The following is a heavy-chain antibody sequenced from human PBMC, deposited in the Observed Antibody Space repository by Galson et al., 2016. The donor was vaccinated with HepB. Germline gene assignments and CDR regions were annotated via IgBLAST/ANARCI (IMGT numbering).Heavy chain of an antibody. V-gene: IGHV4-61*03. D-gene: IGHD1-26*01. CDR3: ARYNIVGATDAFDV. CDR2: VYYSGTT. Sequence: SETLSLTCIVSGGSVISTSHYWGWIRQPPGKGLEWIGYVYYSGTTTYSPSLRSRTIVSVDTPKNHFSLKLSSVTAADTAVYYCARYNIVGATDAFDVWGQGTMVVVSS. CDR1: GGSVISTSHY. J-gene: IGHJ3*01.